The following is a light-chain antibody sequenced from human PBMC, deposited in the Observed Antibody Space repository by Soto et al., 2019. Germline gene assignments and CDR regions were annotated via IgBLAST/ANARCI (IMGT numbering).Light chain of an antibody. CDR1: TSNIGTNT. V-gene: IGLV1-44*01. Sequence: QSVLTQSPSASGTPGQRVSISCSGSTSNIGTNTVSWYQHVPGTAPKLLIYSNDQRPSAVPGRFSGSKSGTSASLAISGLLSEDEADYYCATGDVSLNVVFGGGTKLTVL. J-gene: IGLJ2*01. CDR3: ATGDVSLNVV. CDR2: SND.